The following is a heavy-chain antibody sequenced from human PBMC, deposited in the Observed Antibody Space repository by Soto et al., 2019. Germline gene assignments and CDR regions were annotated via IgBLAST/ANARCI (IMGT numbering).Heavy chain of an antibody. CDR3: ARGVGALLYSDF. CDR2: SSSGSNTI. V-gene: IGHV3-48*01. J-gene: IGHJ4*02. D-gene: IGHD1-26*01. Sequence: EVPLVESGGGLVQLGGSLRLSCAASGFTFNSYNMNWVRQAPGRGLEWVSYSSSGSNTIYYADSVKGRFTVSRDSAQISLYLQMNSLTAEDTSVYYCARGVGALLYSDFWGQGTLVTVSS. CDR1: GFTFNSYN.